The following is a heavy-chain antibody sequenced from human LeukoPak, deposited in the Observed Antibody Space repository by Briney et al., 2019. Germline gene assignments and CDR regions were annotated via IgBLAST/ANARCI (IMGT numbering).Heavy chain of an antibody. J-gene: IGHJ4*02. Sequence: GGSLRLSCAASGFTFSSYGMHWVRQPPGKGLEWVAVILYDGSNKYYADSAKGRFTISRDKSKNTLDLQMNSLRPEDTAVYYCAKDYYGSGSYHTVDFWGQGTLVTVSS. CDR3: AKDYYGSGSYHTVDF. D-gene: IGHD3-10*01. CDR2: ILYDGSNK. CDR1: GFTFSSYG. V-gene: IGHV3-30*18.